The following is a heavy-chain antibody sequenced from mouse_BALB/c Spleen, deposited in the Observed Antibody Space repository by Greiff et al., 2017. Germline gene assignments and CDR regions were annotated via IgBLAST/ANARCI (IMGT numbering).Heavy chain of an antibody. V-gene: IGHV3-2*02. CDR1: GYSITSDYA. D-gene: IGHD2-1*01. Sequence: VQLKESGPGLVKPSQSLSLTCTVTGYSITSDYAWNWIRQFPGNKLEWMGYISYSGSTSYNPSLKSRISITRDTSKNQFFLQLNSVTTEDTATYYCARWDGNYWFAYWGQGTLVTVSA. CDR3: ARWDGNYWFAY. J-gene: IGHJ3*01. CDR2: ISYSGST.